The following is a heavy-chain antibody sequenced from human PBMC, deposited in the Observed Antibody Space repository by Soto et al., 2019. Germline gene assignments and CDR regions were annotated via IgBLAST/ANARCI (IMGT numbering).Heavy chain of an antibody. Sequence: VASVKVSCKASGYTFTGYYMHWVRQAPGQGLEWMGWINPNSGGTNYAQKFQGRVTMTRDTSISTAYMELSRLRSDDTAVYYCARLGDQYSNYFDYYYGMDVWGQGTTVTVSS. V-gene: IGHV1-2*02. CDR3: ARLGDQYSNYFDYYYGMDV. D-gene: IGHD4-4*01. CDR2: INPNSGGT. CDR1: GYTFTGYY. J-gene: IGHJ6*02.